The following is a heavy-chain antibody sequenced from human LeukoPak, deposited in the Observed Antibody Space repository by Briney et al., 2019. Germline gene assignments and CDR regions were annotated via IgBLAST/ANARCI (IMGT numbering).Heavy chain of an antibody. J-gene: IGHJ3*02. CDR2: IYYSGST. CDR1: GGSISSGGYY. CDR3: ASIRSQQLVPGAFDI. D-gene: IGHD6-13*01. V-gene: IGHV4-31*03. Sequence: SETLSLTCTVSGGSISSGGYYWSWIRQHPGKGLEWIGYIYYSGSTYYNPSLKSRVTISVDTSKYQFSLKLSAVTAADTAVYYCASIRSQQLVPGAFDIWGEGTMVTVSS.